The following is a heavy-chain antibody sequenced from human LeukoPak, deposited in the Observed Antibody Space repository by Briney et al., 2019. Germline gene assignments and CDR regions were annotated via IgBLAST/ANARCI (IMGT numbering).Heavy chain of an antibody. J-gene: IGHJ6*02. V-gene: IGHV5-51*01. CDR3: ARTPTGIAARRNGMDV. CDR1: GYSFTSYW. D-gene: IGHD6-6*01. CDR2: IYPGDSDT. Sequence: GESLKISCKGSGYSFTSYWIGWVRQMPGKGLEWMGIIYPGDSDTRYSPSFQGQVTISADKSISTAYLQWSSLKASDTAMYYCARTPTGIAARRNGMDVWGQGTTVTVSS.